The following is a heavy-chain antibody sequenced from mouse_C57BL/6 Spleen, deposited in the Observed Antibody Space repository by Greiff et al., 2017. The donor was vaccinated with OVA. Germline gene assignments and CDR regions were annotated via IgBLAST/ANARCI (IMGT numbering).Heavy chain of an antibody. Sequence: QVQLQQSGAELVKPGASVKLSCKASGYTFTSYWMPWVKQRPGQGLEWIGMIHPNSGSTNYNEKFKSKATLTVDNSSSTAYMLLSSLTSEDSAVYYCARDGEIITTVVGSFGCWGQSATLTVSS. CDR1: GYTFTSYW. CDR3: ARDGEIITTVVGSFGC. D-gene: IGHD1-1*01. J-gene: IGHJ2*01. CDR2: IHPNSGST. V-gene: IGHV1-64*01.